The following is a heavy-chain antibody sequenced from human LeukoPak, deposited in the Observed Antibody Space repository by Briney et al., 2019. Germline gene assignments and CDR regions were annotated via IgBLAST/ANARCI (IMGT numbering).Heavy chain of an antibody. V-gene: IGHV3-21*03. J-gene: IGHJ3*02. CDR1: GFTFSSYS. CDR3: TTEYYYDSSGYLRYDAFDI. Sequence: GGSLRLSCAASGFTFSSYSMNWVRQAPGKGLEWVSSISSSSYIYYADSVKGRFTISRDNAKNSLYLQMNSLKTEDTAVYYCTTEYYYDSSGYLRYDAFDIWGQGTMVTVSS. CDR2: ISSSSYI. D-gene: IGHD3-22*01.